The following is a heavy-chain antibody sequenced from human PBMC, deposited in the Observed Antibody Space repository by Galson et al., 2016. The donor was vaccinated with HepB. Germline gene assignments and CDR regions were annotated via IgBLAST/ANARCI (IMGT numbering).Heavy chain of an antibody. V-gene: IGHV3-9*01. CDR3: TKDVSGATGSTSWFDS. CDR2: ISWNSGTI. Sequence: SLRLSCAASGFTFDDYAMHWVRQAPGKSLEWVSGISWNSGTIFYADSVRGRFTISRDNAKNSLFLQMKSLRPEDTALYYCTKDVSGATGSTSWFDSWGQGILVTVSS. D-gene: IGHD1-1*01. CDR1: GFTFDDYA. J-gene: IGHJ5*01.